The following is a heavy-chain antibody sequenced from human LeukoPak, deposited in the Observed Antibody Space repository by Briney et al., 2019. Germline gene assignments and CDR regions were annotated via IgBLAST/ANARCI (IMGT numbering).Heavy chain of an antibody. J-gene: IGHJ4*02. Sequence: GGSLRLSCAASGFTFSNAWMSWVRQVPGKGLEWVGRLKTKTDGGTTDYAAPVKGRFTISRDNSKNTLYLQMGSLRAEDMAVYYCARGVVVTAIDYWGQGALVTVSS. V-gene: IGHV3-15*01. CDR1: GFTFSNAW. CDR2: LKTKTDGGTT. D-gene: IGHD2-21*02. CDR3: ARGVVVTAIDY.